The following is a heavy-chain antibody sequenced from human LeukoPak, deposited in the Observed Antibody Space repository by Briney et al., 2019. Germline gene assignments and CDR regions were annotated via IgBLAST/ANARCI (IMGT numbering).Heavy chain of an antibody. CDR2: FDPEDGET. J-gene: IGHJ3*02. D-gene: IGHD3-16*02. Sequence: ASVKVSCKVSGYTLTELSMRWVRQAPGKGLEWMGGFDPEDGETIYAQKFQGRVTMTEDTSTDTAYMELSSLRSEYTAVYYCATGLYDYVWGSYRYTGTAFDIWGQGTMVTVSS. CDR1: GYTLTELS. CDR3: ATGLYDYVWGSYRYTGTAFDI. V-gene: IGHV1-24*01.